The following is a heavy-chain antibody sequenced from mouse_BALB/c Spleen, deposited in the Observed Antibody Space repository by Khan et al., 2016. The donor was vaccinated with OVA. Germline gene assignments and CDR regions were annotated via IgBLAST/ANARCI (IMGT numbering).Heavy chain of an antibody. CDR2: MSSGSSTI. CDR3: VRAGGNFHWYCDV. CDR1: GFTFSSFG. V-gene: IGHV5-17*02. Sequence: EVELVESGGGLVQPGGSRKLSCAASGFTFSSFGMHWVRQAPKQGLEWVAYMSSGSSTIYYVDTVKGRFTISRDNPKNTLFLQMTSLRSEDTAMYDCVRAGGNFHWYCDVWGAGTSVTVSA. D-gene: IGHD2-1*01. J-gene: IGHJ1*01.